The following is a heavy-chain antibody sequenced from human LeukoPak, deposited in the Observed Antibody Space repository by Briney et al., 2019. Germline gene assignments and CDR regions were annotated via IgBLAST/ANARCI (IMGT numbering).Heavy chain of an antibody. Sequence: GGSLRLSCAASGFTFSSYAMTWVRQAPGKGLEWVSTITGSGGYTYYADSVKGRFTISRDNSKNTLFLRMNSLRAEDTAVYFCAKQSLYDSSGHFHDWGQGTLVTVSS. CDR3: AKQSLYDSSGHFHD. CDR2: ITGSGGYT. D-gene: IGHD3-22*01. V-gene: IGHV3-23*01. CDR1: GFTFSSYA. J-gene: IGHJ4*02.